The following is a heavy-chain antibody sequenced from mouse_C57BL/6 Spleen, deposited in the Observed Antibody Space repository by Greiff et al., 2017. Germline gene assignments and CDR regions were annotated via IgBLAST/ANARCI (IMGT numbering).Heavy chain of an antibody. J-gene: IGHJ1*03. CDR2: ISYSGST. CDR1: GYSITRDY. V-gene: IGHV3-8*01. Sequence: EVKLLESGPGLAKPSQTLSLTCSVTGYSITRDYWNWIRKFPGNKLEYMGYISYSGSTYYNPSLKSRISITRDTSKNQYYLQLNSVTTEDTATYYCARHYGSSYGYFDVWGTGTTVTVSS. D-gene: IGHD1-1*01. CDR3: ARHYGSSYGYFDV.